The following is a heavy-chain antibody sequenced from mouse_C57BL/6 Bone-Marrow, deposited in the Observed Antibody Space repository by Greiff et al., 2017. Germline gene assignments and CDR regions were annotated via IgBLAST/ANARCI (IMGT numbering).Heavy chain of an antibody. Sequence: QVQLQQPGAELVKPGASVKLSCKASGYTFTSYWMQWVKQRPGQGLEWIGEIDPSDSYTNYNQKFKGKATLTVDTSSSTAYVQLSSLTSEDSAVYYCAREGFPYFDVWGTGTTVTVSS. CDR2: IDPSDSYT. D-gene: IGHD3-3*01. V-gene: IGHV1-50*01. CDR1: GYTFTSYW. J-gene: IGHJ1*03. CDR3: AREGFPYFDV.